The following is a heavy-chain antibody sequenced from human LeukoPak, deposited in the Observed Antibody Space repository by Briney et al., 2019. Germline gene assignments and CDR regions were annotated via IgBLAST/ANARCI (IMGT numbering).Heavy chain of an antibody. Sequence: SETLSLTCAVYGGSFSGYYWSWIRQPPGKGLEWIGRIYTSGSTNYNPSLKSRVTMSVDTSKNQFSLKLSSVTAADTAVYYCARDAAYYYGSGSYRNGIDYWGQGSLVTVSS. D-gene: IGHD3-10*01. V-gene: IGHV4-4*07. CDR1: GGSFSGYY. J-gene: IGHJ4*02. CDR2: IYTSGST. CDR3: ARDAAYYYGSGSYRNGIDY.